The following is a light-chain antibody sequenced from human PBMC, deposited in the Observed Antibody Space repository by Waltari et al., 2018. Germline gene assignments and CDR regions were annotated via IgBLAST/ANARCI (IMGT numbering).Light chain of an antibody. Sequence: QSALTQPPSASGSPGQSVTISCTGTNSDVGGYTSVSWYQQHPGKAPKLIIYQVTKRPSGVPDRFSGSKSGNTASLTVSGLQAEDEAAYYCSSYAGSNNLVFGGGTKLTVL. J-gene: IGLJ2*01. CDR2: QVT. CDR3: SSYAGSNNLV. CDR1: NSDVGGYTS. V-gene: IGLV2-8*01.